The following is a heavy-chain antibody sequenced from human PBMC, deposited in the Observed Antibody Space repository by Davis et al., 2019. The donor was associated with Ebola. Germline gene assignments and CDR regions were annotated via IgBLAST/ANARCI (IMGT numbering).Heavy chain of an antibody. CDR3: AREPYYYGMDV. CDR2: IYYSGST. V-gene: IGHV4-59*12. CDR1: GGSFSGYY. Sequence: MPSETLSLTCTVYGGSFSGYYWGWIRQHPGKGLEWIGYIYYSGSTNYNPSLKSRDTISVDTSKNQFSLKLSSVTAADTAVYYCAREPYYYGMDVWGQGTTVTISS. J-gene: IGHJ6*02.